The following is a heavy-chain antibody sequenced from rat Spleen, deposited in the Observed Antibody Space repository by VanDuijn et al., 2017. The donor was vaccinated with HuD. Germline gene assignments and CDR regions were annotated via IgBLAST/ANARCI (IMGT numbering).Heavy chain of an antibody. CDR3: TTLEWSFLTTVVRGVMDA. Sequence: EVQLVESGGGLVQPGRSMKLSCAASGFTFSNYDMAWVRQAPTKGLEWVASISYDGSSTYYRDSVKGRFTISRDNAKSTLYLQMDSLRSEDTATYYCTTLEWSFLTTVVRGVMDAWGQGASVTVAS. CDR1: GFTFSNYD. J-gene: IGHJ4*01. D-gene: IGHD1-8*01. CDR2: ISYDGSST. V-gene: IGHV5-20*01.